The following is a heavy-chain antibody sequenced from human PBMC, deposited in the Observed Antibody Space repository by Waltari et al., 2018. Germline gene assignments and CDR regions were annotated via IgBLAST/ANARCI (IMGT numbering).Heavy chain of an antibody. D-gene: IGHD6-13*01. J-gene: IGHJ4*02. CDR2: IYYSGRT. CDR3: ARSSVLYSSSWYPLGY. CDR1: GGSISSYY. V-gene: IGHV4-59*01. Sequence: QVQLQESGPGLVKPSETLSLTCTVSGGSISSYYWSWIRQPPGKGLEWIGYIYYSGRTNYNPSLKSRVTISVDTSKNQFSLKLSSVTAADTAVYYCARSSVLYSSSWYPLGYWGQGTLVTVSS.